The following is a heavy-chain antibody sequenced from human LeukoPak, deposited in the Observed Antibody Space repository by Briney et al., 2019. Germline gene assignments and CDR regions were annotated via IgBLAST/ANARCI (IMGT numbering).Heavy chain of an antibody. V-gene: IGHV3-48*01. D-gene: IGHD3-22*01. Sequence: PGGSLRLSCAASGFTFSSYSMNWVRQAPGKGLEWVSYISSSSGTIYYADSVKGRFTISRDNAKNSLYLQMNSLRAEDTAVYYCARDHHRLRYDSQARDTFDIWGQGTMVTVSS. CDR1: GFTFSSYS. CDR2: ISSSSGTI. CDR3: ARDHHRLRYDSQARDTFDI. J-gene: IGHJ3*02.